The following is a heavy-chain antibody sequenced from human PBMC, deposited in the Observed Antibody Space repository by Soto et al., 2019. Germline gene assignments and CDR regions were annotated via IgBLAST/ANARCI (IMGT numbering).Heavy chain of an antibody. CDR2: ISGTGGSA. Sequence: GSLRLACAAPGLTFSNYGMNWVRQAPWKGLEWVGGISGTGGSAYHADSVKGRLTISRDNSKNTLYLQMNSLRAEDTAIYYCVKEGSGWASRGSFDLWGRGTLVTV. CDR1: GLTFSNYG. V-gene: IGHV3-23*01. CDR3: VKEGSGWASRGSFDL. D-gene: IGHD6-19*01. J-gene: IGHJ3*01.